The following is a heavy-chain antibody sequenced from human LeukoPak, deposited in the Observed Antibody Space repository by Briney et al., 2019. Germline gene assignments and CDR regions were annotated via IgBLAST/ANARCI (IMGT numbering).Heavy chain of an antibody. V-gene: IGHV3-23*01. Sequence: GGSLRLSCAASGFTVNSYAMSWVRQGPGKGLEWVSTISGSGDNTYYADSVRDRFTISRDISKNTLYLQMDSLRAEDTAVYYCTKDHSEYVWGSYRRDDYWGQGTLVTVSS. CDR3: TKDHSEYVWGSYRRDDY. D-gene: IGHD3-16*02. CDR2: ISGSGDNT. CDR1: GFTVNSYA. J-gene: IGHJ4*02.